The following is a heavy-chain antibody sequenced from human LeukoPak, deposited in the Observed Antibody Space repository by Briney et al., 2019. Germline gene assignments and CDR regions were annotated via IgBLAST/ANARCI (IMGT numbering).Heavy chain of an antibody. Sequence: GEPLRLSCAASGFTFSSYSMNWVRQAPGEGLEWVSSISSSSSYIYYADSVKGRFTISRDNAKNSLYLQMNSLRAEDTAVYYCARELYYYDSSGYYPPGYWGQGTLVTVSS. CDR3: ARELYYYDSSGYYPPGY. V-gene: IGHV3-21*01. J-gene: IGHJ4*02. CDR2: ISSSSSYI. D-gene: IGHD3-22*01. CDR1: GFTFSSYS.